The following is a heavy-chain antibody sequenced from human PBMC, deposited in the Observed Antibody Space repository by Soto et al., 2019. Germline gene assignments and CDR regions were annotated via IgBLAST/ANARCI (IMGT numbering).Heavy chain of an antibody. V-gene: IGHV3-30-3*01. J-gene: IGHJ5*02. D-gene: IGHD3-22*01. CDR1: GFTFSSYA. CDR3: AREDTMIVEGNWFDP. Sequence: GGSLRLSCAASGFTFSSYAMHWVRQAPGKGLEWVAVISYDGSNKYYADSVKGRFTISRDNSKNTLYLQMNSLRAEDTAVYYCAREDTMIVEGNWFDPWGQGTLVTVSS. CDR2: ISYDGSNK.